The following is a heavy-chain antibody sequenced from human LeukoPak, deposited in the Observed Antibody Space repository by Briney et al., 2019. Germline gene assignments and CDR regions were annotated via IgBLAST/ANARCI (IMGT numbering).Heavy chain of an antibody. Sequence: SETLSLTCTVSGGSISSYYWSWIRQPPGKGPEWIGYIYYSGSTNYNPSLKSRVTISVDTSKNQFSLKLSSVTAADTAVYYCARGPQSSWFGELIVWFDPWGQGTLVTVSS. D-gene: IGHD3-10*01. CDR3: ARGPQSSWFGELIVWFDP. V-gene: IGHV4-59*01. J-gene: IGHJ5*02. CDR2: IYYSGST. CDR1: GGSISSYY.